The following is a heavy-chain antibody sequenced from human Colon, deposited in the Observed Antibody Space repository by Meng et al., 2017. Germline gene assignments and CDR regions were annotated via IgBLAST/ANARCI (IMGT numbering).Heavy chain of an antibody. CDR3: ARGWLAN. V-gene: IGHV3-11*01. Sequence: QVPLVESGGGLVKPGGSLRLSCAASGFTFSDYYTSWIRQAPGKGLEWVSYSHGNTVYYADSVKGRFTISRDNAKNSLYLQMNSLRAGDTAVYYCARGWLANWGQGTLVTVSS. D-gene: IGHD6-19*01. CDR1: GFTFSDYY. CDR2: SHGNTV. J-gene: IGHJ4*02.